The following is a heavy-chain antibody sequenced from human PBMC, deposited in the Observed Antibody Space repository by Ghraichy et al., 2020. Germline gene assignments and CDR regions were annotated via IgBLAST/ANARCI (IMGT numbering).Heavy chain of an antibody. J-gene: IGHJ1*01. CDR1: GGSVSAYY. Sequence: ETLSLTCTVSGGSVSAYYWSWIRQSPGKGLEWIGHVYHSGSTKYNPSLKSRVTMSIDTSRNQFSLRLTSVTAADTAVDYCASDSGTSPAEYFPHWGQGALVAVSS. V-gene: IGHV4-59*02. CDR2: VYHSGST. D-gene: IGHD6-19*01. CDR3: ASDSGTSPAEYFPH.